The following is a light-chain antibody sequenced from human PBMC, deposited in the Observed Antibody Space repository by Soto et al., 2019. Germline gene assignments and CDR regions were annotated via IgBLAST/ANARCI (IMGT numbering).Light chain of an antibody. J-gene: IGKJ2*01. CDR2: DAS. Sequence: IVLTQSPATLSLSPGGRATLSCRASRSVANFLAWYQQKPGQPPRLLIYDASNRATGAPARFSGSWSGTDFTLTINSLEPEDFAVYYCLQRRDWPYTFGQGTKLEIK. V-gene: IGKV3-11*01. CDR1: RSVANF. CDR3: LQRRDWPYT.